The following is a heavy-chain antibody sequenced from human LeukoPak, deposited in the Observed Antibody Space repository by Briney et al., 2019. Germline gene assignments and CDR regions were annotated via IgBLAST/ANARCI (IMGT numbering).Heavy chain of an antibody. Sequence: SETLSLTCAVYGGSFSGYYWSWIRQPPGKGLEWIGEINHSGSTNYNPSLKSRVTISVDTTKNQFSLKLSSVTAADTAVYYCASRPIVVVVAATDQPTKYYFDYWGQGTLVTVSS. V-gene: IGHV4-34*01. D-gene: IGHD2-15*01. CDR1: GGSFSGYY. CDR3: ASRPIVVVVAATDQPTKYYFDY. J-gene: IGHJ4*02. CDR2: INHSGST.